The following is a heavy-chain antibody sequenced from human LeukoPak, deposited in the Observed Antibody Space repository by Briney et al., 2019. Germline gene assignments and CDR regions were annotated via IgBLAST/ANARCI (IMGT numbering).Heavy chain of an antibody. CDR1: GFTFSGYS. CDR3: ARGPHSSDPNI. Sequence: GGSLRLSCAASGFTFSGYSMNWVRQAPGKGLEWVSSISSSSSYIYYADSVKGRFTISRDNAKNSLYLQMNSLRAEDTAVYYCARGPHSSDPNIWGQGTMVTVSS. J-gene: IGHJ3*02. CDR2: ISSSSSYI. V-gene: IGHV3-21*01. D-gene: IGHD6-19*01.